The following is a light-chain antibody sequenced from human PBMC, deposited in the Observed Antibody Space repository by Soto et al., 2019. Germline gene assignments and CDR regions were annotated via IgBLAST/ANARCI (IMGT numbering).Light chain of an antibody. CDR3: QQLLSYPIT. CDR1: QGISSY. V-gene: IGKV1-9*01. Sequence: DIQMTQSPSFRSASVGDRVTITCRASQGISSYLAWYQQKPGKAPKLLIYAASTLQSGDPLRFSGSGSGTSFTLTISSLQPEDFATYYCQQLLSYPITFGQGTRLEIK. CDR2: AAS. J-gene: IGKJ5*01.